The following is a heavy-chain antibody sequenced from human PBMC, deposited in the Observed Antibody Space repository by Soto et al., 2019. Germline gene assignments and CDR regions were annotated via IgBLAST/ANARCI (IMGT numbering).Heavy chain of an antibody. Sequence: QVQLVQSGAEVKKPGASVKVSCKASGYTFTSYDINWVRQATGQGLEWMGWMNPNSGNTGYAQKFQGRVTMTRNTSKSTAYMELGSLRSEDTAVYYCAGGGGGDSGYDYPYYYYGMDVWGQGTTVTVSS. CDR3: AGGGGGDSGYDYPYYYYGMDV. CDR1: GYTFTSYD. V-gene: IGHV1-8*01. CDR2: MNPNSGNT. J-gene: IGHJ6*02. D-gene: IGHD5-12*01.